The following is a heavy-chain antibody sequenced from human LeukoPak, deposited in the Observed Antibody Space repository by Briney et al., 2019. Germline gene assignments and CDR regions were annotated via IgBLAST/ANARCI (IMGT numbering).Heavy chain of an antibody. J-gene: IGHJ6*03. V-gene: IGHV4-59*01. D-gene: IGHD2-15*01. Sequence: PLETLSLTCTVSGGSISSYYWSWIRQPPGKGLEWIGYIYYSGSTNYNPSLKSRVTISVDTSKNQFSLKLSSVTAADTAVYYCARGRVVVAANYMDVWGKGTTVTVSS. CDR2: IYYSGST. CDR1: GGSISSYY. CDR3: ARGRVVVAANYMDV.